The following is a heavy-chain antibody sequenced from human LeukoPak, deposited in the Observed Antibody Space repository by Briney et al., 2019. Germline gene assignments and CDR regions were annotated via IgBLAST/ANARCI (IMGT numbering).Heavy chain of an antibody. D-gene: IGHD3-10*01. J-gene: IGHJ4*02. CDR3: TKDPGYGLGIDFGDF. Sequence: GGSLRLSCAASGFTISNNYMSWVRQAPGRGPEWVSVIHSGGTTHYADSVKGRFTISRDNSNNTLFLQMDSLRADDTAVYHCTKDPGYGLGIDFGDFWGQGIPVNVSS. CDR2: IHSGGTT. V-gene: IGHV3-66*01. CDR1: GFTISNNY.